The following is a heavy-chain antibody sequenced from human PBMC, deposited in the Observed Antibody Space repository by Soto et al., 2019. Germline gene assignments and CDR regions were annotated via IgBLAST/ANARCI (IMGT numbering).Heavy chain of an antibody. J-gene: IGHJ4*02. CDR2: ISASGAYT. Sequence: GGSLRLSCAASGFTFSSYAVSWARQTPGKGLEWVSTISASGAYTYYADSVKGRFTISRDNSKNTLYLQMRSLRAGDTATYYCEPEVTAARPYYFDYWGQGTLVTVSS. D-gene: IGHD4-4*01. V-gene: IGHV3-23*01. CDR1: GFTFSSYA. CDR3: EPEVTAARPYYFDY.